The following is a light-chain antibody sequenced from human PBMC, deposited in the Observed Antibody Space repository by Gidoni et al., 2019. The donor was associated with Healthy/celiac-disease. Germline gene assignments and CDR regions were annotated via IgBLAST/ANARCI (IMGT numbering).Light chain of an antibody. CDR2: LGS. Sequence: DIVMTQSPLSLPVTLGEPASISCRSSQSLLHSNGYYYLDWYLQKPGQSPQLLIYLGSNRAAGVPDRFSGSGSGTDFTLKISRVEAEDVGVYYCMRAQGGFTFGPGTKVDIK. J-gene: IGKJ3*01. CDR1: QSLLHSNGYYY. V-gene: IGKV2-28*01. CDR3: MRAQGGFT.